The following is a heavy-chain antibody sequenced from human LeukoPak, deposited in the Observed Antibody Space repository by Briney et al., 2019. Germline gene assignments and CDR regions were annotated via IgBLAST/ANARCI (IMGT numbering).Heavy chain of an antibody. CDR1: GGSISSSSYY. D-gene: IGHD1-14*01. V-gene: IGHV4-39*01. Sequence: SGTLSLTCTVSGGSISSSSYYWGWIRQPPGKGLEWIGSIYYSGSTYYNPSLKSRVTISVDTSKNQFSLKLSSVTAADTAVYYCARYPDNKFTFDPWGQGTLVTVSS. CDR2: IYYSGST. CDR3: ARYPDNKFTFDP. J-gene: IGHJ5*02.